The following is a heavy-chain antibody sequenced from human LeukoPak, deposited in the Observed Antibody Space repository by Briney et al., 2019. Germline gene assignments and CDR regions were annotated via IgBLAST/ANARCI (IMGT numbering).Heavy chain of an antibody. V-gene: IGHV3-30-3*01. CDR2: ISYDGNNK. J-gene: IGHJ4*02. Sequence: GGSLRLSCAASGFTFNSYAIHWVRQAPGKGLEWVAVISYDGNNKYYADSVQGRFSISRDNANNTLYLQMNSLKTEDTAVYYCARDPAPGNYYVSGSYSHYWGQGTLVSVSS. D-gene: IGHD3-10*01. CDR3: ARDPAPGNYYVSGSYSHY. CDR1: GFTFNSYA.